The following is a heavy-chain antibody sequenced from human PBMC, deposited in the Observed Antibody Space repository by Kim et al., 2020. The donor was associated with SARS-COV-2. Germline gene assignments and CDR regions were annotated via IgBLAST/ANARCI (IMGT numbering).Heavy chain of an antibody. D-gene: IGHD3-3*01. V-gene: IGHV3-30*18. CDR3: AKDHLRFVEWLVYGMDV. Sequence: GGSLRLSCAASGFTFSSYGMHWVRQAPGKGLEWVAVISYDGSNKYYADSVKGRFTISRDNSKNTLYLQMNSLRAEDTAVYYCAKDHLRFVEWLVYGMDVWGQGTTVTVSS. J-gene: IGHJ6*02. CDR2: ISYDGSNK. CDR1: GFTFSSYG.